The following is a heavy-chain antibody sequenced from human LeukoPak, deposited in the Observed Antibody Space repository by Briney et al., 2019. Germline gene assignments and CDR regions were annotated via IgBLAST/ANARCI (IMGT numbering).Heavy chain of an antibody. J-gene: IGHJ4*02. Sequence: GGSLRLSCAASGFTFSNYWMSWVRQAPGKGLEWVANIKQDGSEKYFVDSVRGRFTISRENAKNSLDLQLNRLRADDTAVYYCAREETNYYYALGTYSTYYFDYWGQGTLVTVSS. D-gene: IGHD3-10*01. V-gene: IGHV3-7*01. CDR3: AREETNYYYALGTYSTYYFDY. CDR2: IKQDGSEK. CDR1: GFTFSNYW.